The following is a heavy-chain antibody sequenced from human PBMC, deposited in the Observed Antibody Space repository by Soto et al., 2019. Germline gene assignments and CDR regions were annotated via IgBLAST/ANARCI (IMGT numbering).Heavy chain of an antibody. CDR2: IYYSGST. D-gene: IGHD3-16*01. V-gene: IGHV4-59*01. Sequence: SETLSLTCTVSGGSISSYYWSWIRQPPGKGLEWIGYIYYSGSTNYNPSLKSRVTISVDTSKNQFSLKLSSVTAADTAVYYCARGGCEVTDYYWGQGTMVTV. CDR3: ARGGCEVTDYY. CDR1: GGSISSYY. J-gene: IGHJ4*02.